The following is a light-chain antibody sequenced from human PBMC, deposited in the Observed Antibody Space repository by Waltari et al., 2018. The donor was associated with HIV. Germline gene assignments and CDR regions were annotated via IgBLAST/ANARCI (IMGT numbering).Light chain of an antibody. J-gene: IGKJ4*01. Sequence: EIVLIQSPATLSLSPGARATLSCRASQSVSSYLAWYQQKPGQAPRLLIYDASNRATGIPARFSGSGSGTDFTLTISSLEPEDFAFYYCQHRSSWPPLTFGGGTKVEIK. V-gene: IGKV3-11*01. CDR2: DAS. CDR1: QSVSSY. CDR3: QHRSSWPPLT.